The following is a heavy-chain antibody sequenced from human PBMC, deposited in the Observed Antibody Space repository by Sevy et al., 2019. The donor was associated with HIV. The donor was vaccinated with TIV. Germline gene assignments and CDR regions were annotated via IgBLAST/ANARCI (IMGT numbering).Heavy chain of an antibody. V-gene: IGHV3-7*01. CDR1: GFTLSDYW. Sequence: GGSLRLSCAASGFTLSDYWMSWVRQAPGKGLEWVANIKQDGSEKYYVYSVKGRFTISRDNAKNSLYLQMNSLRAEDTAVYYCARETLTVTTALDYWGQGTLVTVSS. J-gene: IGHJ4*02. CDR3: ARETLTVTTALDY. CDR2: IKQDGSEK. D-gene: IGHD4-17*01.